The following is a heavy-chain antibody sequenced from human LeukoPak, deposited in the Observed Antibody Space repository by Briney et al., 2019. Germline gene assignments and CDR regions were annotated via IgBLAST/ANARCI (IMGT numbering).Heavy chain of an antibody. Sequence: SETLSLTCAVYGGSFSGYYWSWIRQPPGKGLEWIGEINHSGSTNYNPSLKSRVTISVDTSKNQFSLKLSSVTAADTAVYYCARCITIFGVIRNAFDIWGKGTMVTVSS. D-gene: IGHD3-3*01. J-gene: IGHJ3*02. V-gene: IGHV4-34*01. CDR3: ARCITIFGVIRNAFDI. CDR2: INHSGST. CDR1: GGSFSGYY.